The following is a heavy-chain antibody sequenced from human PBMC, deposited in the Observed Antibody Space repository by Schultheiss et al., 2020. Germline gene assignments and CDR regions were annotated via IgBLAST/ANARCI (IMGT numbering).Heavy chain of an antibody. CDR2: INPSGGST. Sequence: ASVKVSCKASGYTFTSYGISWVRQAPGQGLEWMGIINPSGGSTSYAQKFQGRVTMTRDTSTSTVYMELSSLRSEDTAVYYCAAAPPYNWFDPWGQGTLVTVSS. V-gene: IGHV1-46*01. D-gene: IGHD6-6*01. CDR1: GYTFTSYG. CDR3: AAAPPYNWFDP. J-gene: IGHJ5*02.